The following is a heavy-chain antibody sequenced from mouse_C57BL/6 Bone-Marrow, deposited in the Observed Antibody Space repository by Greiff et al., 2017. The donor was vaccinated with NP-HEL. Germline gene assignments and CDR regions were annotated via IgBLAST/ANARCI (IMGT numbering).Heavy chain of an antibody. D-gene: IGHD1-1*01. Sequence: VQLQQSGPGLVQPSQSLSITCTVSGFSLTSYGVHWVRQSPGKGLEWLGVIWSGGSTDYNAAFISRLSISKDNSKSQVFFNMNSLQADDTAIYYCARKGYYYGRAWFAYWGQGTLVTVSA. J-gene: IGHJ3*01. CDR3: ARKGYYYGRAWFAY. V-gene: IGHV2-2*01. CDR2: IWSGGST. CDR1: GFSLTSYG.